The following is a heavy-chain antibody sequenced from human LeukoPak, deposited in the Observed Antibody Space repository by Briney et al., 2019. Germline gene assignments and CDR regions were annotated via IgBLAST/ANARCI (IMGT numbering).Heavy chain of an antibody. J-gene: IGHJ4*02. CDR1: GFTFNSYS. CDR3: ASSPEYSSSPGVDY. D-gene: IGHD6-6*01. Sequence: PGGSLRLSCAASGFTFNSYSMNWVRQAPGKGLEWVSSISSSSSYIYYADSVKGRFTISRDNAKNSLYLQMNSLRAEDTAVYYCASSPEYSSSPGVDYWGQGTLVTVSS. CDR2: ISSSSSYI. V-gene: IGHV3-21*01.